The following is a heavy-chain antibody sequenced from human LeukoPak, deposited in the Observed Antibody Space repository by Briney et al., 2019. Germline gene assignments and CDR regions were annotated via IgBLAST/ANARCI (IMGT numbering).Heavy chain of an antibody. Sequence: GGSLRLSCAASGFTFSSYAMHWVRQAPGKGLEWVAVISYDGSNKYYADSVKGRFTISRDNSKNTLYLQMNSLRAEDTAVYYCARSLSAGLDAFDIWGQGTMVTVSS. CDR2: ISYDGSNK. V-gene: IGHV3-30*04. CDR1: GFTFSSYA. CDR3: ARSLSAGLDAFDI. D-gene: IGHD2/OR15-2a*01. J-gene: IGHJ3*02.